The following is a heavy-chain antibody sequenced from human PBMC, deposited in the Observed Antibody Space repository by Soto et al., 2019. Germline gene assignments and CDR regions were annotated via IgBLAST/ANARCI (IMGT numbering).Heavy chain of an antibody. CDR3: ARVASGDTSY. CDR2: TYYRSMWYN. J-gene: IGHJ4*02. Sequence: QVQLQQSGPGLVKPSQTLSLTCAISGDSVSSNSAAWYWIRQSPSSGLEWQGRTYYRSMWYNDYSESVKGRIITNPDTSKNQFSLQLNSVTAEDTAVYYCARVASGDTSYWFQGTLVTVSS. CDR1: GDSVSSNSAA. V-gene: IGHV6-1*01. D-gene: IGHD3-10*01.